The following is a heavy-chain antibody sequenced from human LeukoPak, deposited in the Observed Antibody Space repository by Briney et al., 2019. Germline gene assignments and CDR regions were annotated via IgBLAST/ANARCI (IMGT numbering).Heavy chain of an antibody. CDR2: IYTSGST. D-gene: IGHD6-19*01. Sequence: SETLSLTCTVSGGSISSYYWSWIRQPAGKGLEWIGRIYTSGSTNYNPSLKSRVTISVDTSKNQFSLKLSSVTAADTAVYYCARGKFRSGWFDYWGQGTLVTVSS. V-gene: IGHV4-4*07. J-gene: IGHJ4*02. CDR3: ARGKFRSGWFDY. CDR1: GGSISSYY.